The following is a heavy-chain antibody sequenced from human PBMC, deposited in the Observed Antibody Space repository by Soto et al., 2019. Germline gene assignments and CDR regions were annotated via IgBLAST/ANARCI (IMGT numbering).Heavy chain of an antibody. D-gene: IGHD3-16*01. V-gene: IGHV3-33*01. Sequence: QAQLVESGGGVVQPGRSLRLSCAASGLPFSASGMHWVRQAPGKGLEWVAMIWSDGSKEYYADSVKGRFTITRDNSKNTIFHQMDSLRAEDTAVYYCARDKGVTCLDTWGQGNMVNVSS. CDR3: ARDKGVTCLDT. J-gene: IGHJ5*02. CDR1: GLPFSASG. CDR2: IWSDGSKE.